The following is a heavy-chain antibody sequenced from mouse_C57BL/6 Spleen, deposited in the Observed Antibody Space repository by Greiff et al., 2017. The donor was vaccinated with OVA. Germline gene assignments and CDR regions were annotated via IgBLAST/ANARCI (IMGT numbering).Heavy chain of an antibody. J-gene: IGHJ3*01. D-gene: IGHD3-2*02. Sequence: VQLQQSGPELVKPGASVKISCKASGYSFTGYYMNWVKQSPEKSLEWIGEINPSTGGTTYNQKFKAKATLTVDKSSSPAYMQLKSLTSEDSEVYDCARDSSGYGADWGQGTLVTVSA. V-gene: IGHV1-42*01. CDR1: GYSFTGYY. CDR2: INPSTGGT. CDR3: ARDSSGYGAD.